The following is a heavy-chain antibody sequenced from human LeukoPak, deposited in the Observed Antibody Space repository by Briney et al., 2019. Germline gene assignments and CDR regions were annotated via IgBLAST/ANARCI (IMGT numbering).Heavy chain of an antibody. V-gene: IGHV4-31*03. CDR2: IYYSGST. D-gene: IGHD1-7*01. CDR1: GGSISSGGYY. CDR3: ARESWNYYFDY. J-gene: IGHJ4*02. Sequence: PSETLSLTCTVSGGSISSGGYYWSWIRQHPGKGLEWIGYIYYSGSTYYNPSLKSRVTISVDTFKNQFSLKLSSVTAADTAVYYCARESWNYYFDYWGQGTLVTVSS.